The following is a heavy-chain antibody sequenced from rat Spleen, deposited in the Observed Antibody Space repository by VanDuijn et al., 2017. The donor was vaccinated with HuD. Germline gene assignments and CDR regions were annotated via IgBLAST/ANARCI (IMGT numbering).Heavy chain of an antibody. D-gene: IGHD1-10*01. J-gene: IGHJ4*01. CDR3: TRGVYTVHLDVMDA. Sequence: EVQLVESGGGLVQPGRSLKLSCVASGFTFNNYWMTWIRQAPGKGLEWVASITNTGVSTYYPDSVKGRFTISRDNAKSTLYLQMNSLRSEDTATYSCTRGVYTVHLDVMDAWGQGASVTVSS. V-gene: IGHV5-31*01. CDR2: ITNTGVST. CDR1: GFTFNNYW.